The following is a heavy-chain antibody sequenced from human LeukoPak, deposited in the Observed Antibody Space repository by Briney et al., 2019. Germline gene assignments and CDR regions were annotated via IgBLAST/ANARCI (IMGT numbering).Heavy chain of an antibody. CDR1: GFTFDDYA. CDR2: ISWNSASI. CDR3: ARDNDPYYFYYMDV. D-gene: IGHD1-1*01. V-gene: IGHV3-9*01. Sequence: GGSLRLSCAASGFTFDDYAMHWVRQAPGKGPEWVSGISWNSASIAYADSVKGRFTISRDNAKNSLYLQMNSLRAEDTAFYYCARDNDPYYFYYMDVWGKGTTVTISS. J-gene: IGHJ6*03.